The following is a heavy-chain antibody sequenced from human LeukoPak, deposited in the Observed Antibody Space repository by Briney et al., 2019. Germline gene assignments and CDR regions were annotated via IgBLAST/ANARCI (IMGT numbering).Heavy chain of an antibody. CDR3: ARDGYDILTGYSNFDY. Sequence: GGSLRLSCAASGFTFDDYAMHWVRQAPGKGLEWVSGISWNSGSIGYVDSVKGRFTISRDNAKNSLYLQMNSLRAEDTAVYYCARDGYDILTGYSNFDYWGQGTLVTVSS. CDR1: GFTFDDYA. J-gene: IGHJ4*02. D-gene: IGHD3-9*01. CDR2: ISWNSGSI. V-gene: IGHV3-9*01.